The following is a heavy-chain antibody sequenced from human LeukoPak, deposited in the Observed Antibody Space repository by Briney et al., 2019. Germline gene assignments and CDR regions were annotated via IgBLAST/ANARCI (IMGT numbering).Heavy chain of an antibody. CDR1: GFTFSSYG. CDR2: ISYDGSNK. V-gene: IGHV3-30*18. Sequence: GRSLRLSCAASGFTFSSYGMHWVRQAPGKGLEWVAVISYDGSNKYYADSVKGRFTISRDNSKNTLYLQMNSLRAEDTAVYYCAKDKSGEFDYWAREPWSPSPQ. J-gene: IGHJ4*02. CDR3: AKDKSGEFDY. D-gene: IGHD1-26*01.